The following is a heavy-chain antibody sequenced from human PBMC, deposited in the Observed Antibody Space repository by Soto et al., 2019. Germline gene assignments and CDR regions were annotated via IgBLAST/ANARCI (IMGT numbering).Heavy chain of an antibody. CDR3: ASLIVVVVAATPDYFDY. J-gene: IGHJ4*02. D-gene: IGHD2-15*01. V-gene: IGHV3-11*01. Sequence: QVQLVESGGGLVKPGGSLRLSCAASGFTFSDYYMSWIRQAPGKGLEWGSYISSSGSTIYYADSVKGRFTISRDNAKNSLYLQMNSLRAEDTAVYYCASLIVVVVAATPDYFDYWGQGTLVTVSS. CDR2: ISSSGSTI. CDR1: GFTFSDYY.